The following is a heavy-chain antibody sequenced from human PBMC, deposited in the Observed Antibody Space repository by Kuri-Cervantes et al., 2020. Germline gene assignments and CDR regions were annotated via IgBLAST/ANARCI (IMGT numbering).Heavy chain of an antibody. CDR3: AKDLSSSWTFDY. CDR1: GFTFSSYN. Sequence: SLKISCAASGFTFSSYNIHWVRQAPGKGLEWVGVISDDGSNKYYADSVKGRFTISRDNSKNTLDLQMNSLRAEDTAVYYCAKDLSSSWTFDYWGQRTLVTVSS. J-gene: IGHJ4*02. V-gene: IGHV3-30*18. D-gene: IGHD6-13*01. CDR2: ISDDGSNK.